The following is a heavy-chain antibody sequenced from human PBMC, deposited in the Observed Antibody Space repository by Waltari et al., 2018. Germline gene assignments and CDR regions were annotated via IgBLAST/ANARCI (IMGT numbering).Heavy chain of an antibody. CDR2: ITVSGGT. Sequence: EVQLLESGGGLVQPGGSLTLSCAASGITFSSYTMRWVRQAPGSWLESASTITVSGGTFHADAVKGRFTSTRDSSKNTLSLQMNSLRAEDTAVYYCARSPAYYFDYWDQGTLVTVSS. J-gene: IGHJ4*02. CDR1: GITFSSYT. CDR3: ARSPAYYFDY. V-gene: IGHV3-23*01.